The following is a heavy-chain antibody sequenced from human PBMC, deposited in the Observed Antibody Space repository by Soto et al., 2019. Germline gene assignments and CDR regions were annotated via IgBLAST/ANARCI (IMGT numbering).Heavy chain of an antibody. Sequence: SETLSFTCSVSGGPISSSSSYWGWIRQPPGKGLEWIGSIYYSGSTYYKPSLKSRVTISVDTSKSQFSLWLNSVTAADTAVYYCARHLNYYNSSAYFDYWGPGTLVTVSS. V-gene: IGHV4-39*01. CDR3: ARHLNYYNSSAYFDY. J-gene: IGHJ4*02. CDR2: IYYSGST. D-gene: IGHD3-22*01. CDR1: GGPISSSSSY.